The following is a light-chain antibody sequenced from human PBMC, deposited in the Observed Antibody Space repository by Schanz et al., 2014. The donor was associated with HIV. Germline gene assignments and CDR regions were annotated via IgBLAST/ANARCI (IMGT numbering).Light chain of an antibody. V-gene: IGLV1-51*01. J-gene: IGLJ2*01. CDR1: RSNIGAGYD. Sequence: QSVLTQPPSVSAAPGQRVTISCTGSRSNIGAGYDVHWYQQVPGTAPKLLIYDNNKRPSGIPDRFSGSKSGTSVTLGITGLQTGDEADYFCGTWDSSLTAVVFGGGTKLTVL. CDR3: GTWDSSLTAVV. CDR2: DNN.